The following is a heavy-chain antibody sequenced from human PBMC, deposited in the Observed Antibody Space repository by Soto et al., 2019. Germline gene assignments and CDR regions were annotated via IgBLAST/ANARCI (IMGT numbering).Heavy chain of an antibody. V-gene: IGHV1-3*01. Sequence: QVQLVQSGAEVKKPGASVKVSCKASGYTFTSYAMHWVRQAPGQSLKWMGWINAGNGNTKYSQKFQGRVTITRDTSASTAYMELSSLRSEDTAVYYCARVSGWYYFDYWGQGTLVTVSS. D-gene: IGHD6-19*01. J-gene: IGHJ4*02. CDR3: ARVSGWYYFDY. CDR2: INAGNGNT. CDR1: GYTFTSYA.